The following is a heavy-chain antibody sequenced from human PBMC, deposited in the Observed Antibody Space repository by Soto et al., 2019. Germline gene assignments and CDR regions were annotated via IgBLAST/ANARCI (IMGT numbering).Heavy chain of an antibody. Sequence: EVQLLESGGGLVQPGGSLRLSCAASGFTFSSYAMSWVRQAPGKGLEWVSAISGSGGSTYYADSVKGRFTISRDNSKNTLYLQMNGLRAEDTAVYYCAKDQKVRFIYYIDVWGKGTTVTVSS. CDR1: GFTFSSYA. V-gene: IGHV3-23*01. J-gene: IGHJ6*03. CDR2: ISGSGGST. D-gene: IGHD3-3*01. CDR3: AKDQKVRFIYYIDV.